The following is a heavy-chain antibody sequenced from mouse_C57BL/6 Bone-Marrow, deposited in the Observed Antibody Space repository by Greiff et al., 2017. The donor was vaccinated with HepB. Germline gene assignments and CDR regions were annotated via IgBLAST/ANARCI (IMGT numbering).Heavy chain of an antibody. V-gene: IGHV5-17*01. Sequence: EVKVVESGGGLVKPGGSLKLSCAASGFTFSDYGMHWVRQAPEKGLEWVAYISSGSSTIYYADTVKGRFTISRDNAKNTLFLQLTRLRSEDTAMYYCARLLLRKGFDYWGQGTTLTVSS. CDR2: ISSGSSTI. CDR3: ARLLLRKGFDY. D-gene: IGHD1-1*01. J-gene: IGHJ2*01. CDR1: GFTFSDYG.